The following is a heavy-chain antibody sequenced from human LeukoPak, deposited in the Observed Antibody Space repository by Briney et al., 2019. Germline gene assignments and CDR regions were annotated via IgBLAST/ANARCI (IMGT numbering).Heavy chain of an antibody. V-gene: IGHV1-69*04. CDR3: ARSYCSGGSCYSGAFDY. CDR2: IIPILGIA. J-gene: IGHJ4*02. Sequence: SVKVSCKASGGTFSSYAISWVRQAPGQGLEWMGRIIPILGIANYAQKFQGRVTITADKSTSTAYMELSSLRSEDTAVYYCARSYCSGGSCYSGAFDYWGQGTLVTVSS. D-gene: IGHD2-15*01. CDR1: GGTFSSYA.